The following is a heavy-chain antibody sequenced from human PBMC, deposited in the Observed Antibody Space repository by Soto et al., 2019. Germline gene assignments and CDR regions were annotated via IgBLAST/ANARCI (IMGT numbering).Heavy chain of an antibody. D-gene: IGHD6-19*01. CDR3: ARVRIAVAHRFRYFDL. Sequence: EVQLVESGGGLVQPGGSLRLSCAASGFTFSSYWMHWVRQAPGKGLVWVSRINSDGSSTSYADSVKGRFTISRDNAKNTRYLQRNSLRAEDTAVYYCARVRIAVAHRFRYFDLWGRGTLVTVSS. J-gene: IGHJ2*01. V-gene: IGHV3-74*01. CDR2: INSDGSST. CDR1: GFTFSSYW.